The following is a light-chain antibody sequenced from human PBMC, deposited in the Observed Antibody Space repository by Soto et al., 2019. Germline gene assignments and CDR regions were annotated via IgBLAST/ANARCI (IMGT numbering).Light chain of an antibody. Sequence: QSALTQPASVSGSPGQSITISCTGTSSDVGGQKLVSWYQQHPGKAPKVLLYEGSERPSGVSDRFSGSKSGNTASLTISGLQAEDEADYYCCSYAGSTTWVFGGSTQLTVL. CDR3: CSYAGSTTWV. CDR2: EGS. J-gene: IGLJ7*01. CDR1: SSDVGGQKL. V-gene: IGLV2-23*01.